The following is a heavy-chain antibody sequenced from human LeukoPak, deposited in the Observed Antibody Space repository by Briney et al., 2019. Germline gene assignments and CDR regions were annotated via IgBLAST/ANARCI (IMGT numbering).Heavy chain of an antibody. CDR1: GYTFTSYA. J-gene: IGHJ4*02. CDR3: ARDRGQQLDY. D-gene: IGHD6-13*01. Sequence: ASVKVSCKASGYTFTSYAMHWVRQAPGQRLEWMGWINAGNGNTKYSQKFQGRVTITRDSSASTAYMELRSLRSDDTAVYYCARDRGQQLDYWGQGTLVTVSS. V-gene: IGHV1-3*01. CDR2: INAGNGNT.